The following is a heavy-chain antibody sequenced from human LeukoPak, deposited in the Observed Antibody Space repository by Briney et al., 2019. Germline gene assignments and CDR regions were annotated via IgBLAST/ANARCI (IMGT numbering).Heavy chain of an antibody. V-gene: IGHV1-24*01. Sequence: APVNFSCKVSGYTLTELSMHWVRQAPGNGLEWMGGFDPEDGETIYAQKFQGRVTMTEDTSTDTAYMELSSLRSEDTAVYYCATAYDILTGLDYWGQGTLVTVSS. CDR2: FDPEDGET. CDR1: GYTLTELS. J-gene: IGHJ4*02. CDR3: ATAYDILTGLDY. D-gene: IGHD3-9*01.